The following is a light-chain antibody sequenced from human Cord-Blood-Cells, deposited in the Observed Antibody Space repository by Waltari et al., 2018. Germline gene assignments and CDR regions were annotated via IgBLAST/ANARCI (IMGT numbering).Light chain of an antibody. V-gene: IGLV2-23*02. CDR1: SRDCGGYKL. CDR2: EVI. CDR3: CSYAGSSTLV. Sequence: SALTQPASVSGSPGQSIHISFPGTSRDCGGYKLVSWYQQPPGKAPKPMIYEVIKRPSGVSNRFSGSKSGNTASLTISGLQAEDEADYYCCSYAGSSTLVFGTGTKVTVL. J-gene: IGLJ1*01.